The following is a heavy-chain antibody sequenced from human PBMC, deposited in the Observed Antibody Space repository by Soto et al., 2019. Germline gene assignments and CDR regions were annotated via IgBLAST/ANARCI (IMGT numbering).Heavy chain of an antibody. V-gene: IGHV4-31*03. J-gene: IGHJ4*02. CDR1: GGSISSGGYY. CDR2: IYYSGST. CDR3: AREHYDILTGYYLKDY. Sequence: QVQLQESGPGLVKPSQTLSLTCTVSGGSISSGGYYWSWIRQHPGKGLEWIGYIYYSGSTYYNPSLKSRVTISVDTSKNQFSLKLSSVTAADTAVYYCAREHYDILTGYYLKDYWGQGTLVTVSS. D-gene: IGHD3-9*01.